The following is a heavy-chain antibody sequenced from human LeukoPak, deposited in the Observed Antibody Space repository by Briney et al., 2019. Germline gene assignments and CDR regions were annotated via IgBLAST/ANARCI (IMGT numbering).Heavy chain of an antibody. D-gene: IGHD3-22*01. CDR1: GFTFSSYA. CDR3: AKDRRSSGYYYGDAFDI. Sequence: GRSLRLSCAASGFTFSSYAMHWVSQAPGKGLEWVAFIRYDGSNKYYTDSVKGRFTISRDNSKNTLYLQMSSLRVEDTAVYYCAKDRRSSGYYYGDAFDIWGQGTMVTVSS. V-gene: IGHV3-30*04. J-gene: IGHJ3*02. CDR2: IRYDGSNK.